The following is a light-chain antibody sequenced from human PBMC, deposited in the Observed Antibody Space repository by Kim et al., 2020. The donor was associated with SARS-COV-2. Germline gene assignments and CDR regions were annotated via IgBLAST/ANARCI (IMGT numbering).Light chain of an antibody. Sequence: EIVLTQSPATLSLSPGERATLSCWASQSVSTDLAWYQQKPGQAPRLLIYDASNRATGIPARFSGSGSGADFTLTISGLEPEDFAVYYCQQRSDWPPLTVGGGTKVDIK. CDR2: DAS. V-gene: IGKV3-11*01. CDR3: QQRSDWPPLT. CDR1: QSVSTD. J-gene: IGKJ4*01.